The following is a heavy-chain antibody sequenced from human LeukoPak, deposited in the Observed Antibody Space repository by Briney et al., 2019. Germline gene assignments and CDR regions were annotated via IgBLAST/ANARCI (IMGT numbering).Heavy chain of an antibody. J-gene: IGHJ6*03. CDR1: GYTFTGYY. D-gene: IGHD3-10*01. V-gene: IGHV1-2*02. Sequence: GASVRVSCKASGYTFTGYYMHWVRQAPGQGLEWMGWINPNSGGTNYAQKFQGRVTMTRDTSISTAYMELSRLRSDDTAVYYCARDGSGSPLYYYYYYMDVWGKGTTVTVSS. CDR3: ARDGSGSPLYYYYYYMDV. CDR2: INPNSGGT.